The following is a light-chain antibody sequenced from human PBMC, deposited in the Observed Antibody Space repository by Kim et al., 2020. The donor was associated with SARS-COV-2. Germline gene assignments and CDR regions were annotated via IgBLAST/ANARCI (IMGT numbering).Light chain of an antibody. CDR2: SNN. CDR1: SNNGGSNN. CDR3: EAWDSSLNGLV. Sequence: VNICSWGSSNNGGSNNVNWYRQLPGTAPKVLIYSNNKRPSGVPDRFSGSKSGTSASLAISGLQSEDEGDYYCEAWDSSLNGLVFGGGTKLTVL. J-gene: IGLJ3*02. V-gene: IGLV1-44*01.